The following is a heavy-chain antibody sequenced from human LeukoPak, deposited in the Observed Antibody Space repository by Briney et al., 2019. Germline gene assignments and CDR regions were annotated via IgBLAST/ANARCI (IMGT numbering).Heavy chain of an antibody. CDR3: ACSGPYSNGGVMTDY. Sequence: GGSLRLSCAASALIVSSNYMSWVRQAPGKGLEWVSITYRDGNTNYADSVKGRFTISRDTSKNTLSLQMNSLRAVDTAVYYCACSGPYSNGGVMTDYWGQGTLVTVSS. V-gene: IGHV3-66*01. J-gene: IGHJ4*02. D-gene: IGHD6-19*01. CDR1: ALIVSSNY. CDR2: TYRDGNT.